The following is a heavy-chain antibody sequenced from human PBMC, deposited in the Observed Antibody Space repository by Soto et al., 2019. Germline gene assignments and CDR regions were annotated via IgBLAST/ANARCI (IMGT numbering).Heavy chain of an antibody. CDR3: AHRQRTVYFDY. CDR2: TYWDDDK. J-gene: IGHJ4*02. Sequence: QITLKESGPTLVKPTQTLTLTCTFSGFSLSTSGVGVGWIRQPPGKALEWLALTYWDDDKRYSPSLKSRLTITKDPSKHQVVLTMTNMDPVDTATYYCAHRQRTVYFDYWGQGTLVTVSS. V-gene: IGHV2-5*02. D-gene: IGHD4-17*01. CDR1: GFSLSTSGVG.